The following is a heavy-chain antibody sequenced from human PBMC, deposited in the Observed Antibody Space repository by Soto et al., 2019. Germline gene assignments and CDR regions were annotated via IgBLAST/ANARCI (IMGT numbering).Heavy chain of an antibody. D-gene: IGHD3-3*01. CDR3: ARGVVRRITIFGVVTDAFDI. J-gene: IGHJ3*02. V-gene: IGHV1-3*01. CDR2: INAGNGNT. CDR1: GYAFTSYA. Sequence: ASVKVSCKASGYAFTSYAMHWVRQAPGQRLEWMGWINAGNGNTKYSQKFQGRVTITRDTSASTAYMELSSLRSEDTAVYYCARGVVRRITIFGVVTDAFDIWGQGTMVTVSS.